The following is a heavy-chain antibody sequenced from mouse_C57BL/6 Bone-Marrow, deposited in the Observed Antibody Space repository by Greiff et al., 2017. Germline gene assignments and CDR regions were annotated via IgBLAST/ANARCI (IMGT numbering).Heavy chain of an antibody. Sequence: QVTLKESGPGILQSSQTLSLTCSFSGFSLSTSGMGVSWIRQPSGKGLEWLAHIYWDDDKRYNPSLKRRLTISKDTSRNQVFLKITSVDTADTDTYYCARRWDQGSSHWYFDVWGTGTTVTVSS. V-gene: IGHV8-12*01. CDR2: IYWDDDK. CDR3: ARRWDQGSSHWYFDV. CDR1: GFSLSTSGMG. D-gene: IGHD1-1*01. J-gene: IGHJ1*03.